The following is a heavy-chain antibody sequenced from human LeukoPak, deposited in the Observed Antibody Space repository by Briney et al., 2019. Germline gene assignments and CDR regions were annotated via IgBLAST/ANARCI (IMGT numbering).Heavy chain of an antibody. CDR2: IYTSGST. V-gene: IGHV4-61*02. CDR1: GGSISSGSYY. CDR3: ARGLDYSYYYMDV. Sequence: PSETLSLTCTVSGGSISSGSYYWSWIRQPAGKGLEWIGRIYTSGSTNYNPSLKSRVTISVDTSKNQFSLKLSSVTAADTAVYYCARGLDYSYYYMDVWGKGTTVTVSS. D-gene: IGHD3-9*01. J-gene: IGHJ6*03.